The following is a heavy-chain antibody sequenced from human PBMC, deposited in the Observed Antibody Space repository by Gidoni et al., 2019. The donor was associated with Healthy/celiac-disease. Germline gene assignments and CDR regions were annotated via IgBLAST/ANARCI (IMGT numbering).Heavy chain of an antibody. CDR1: GGSISSGSYY. J-gene: IGHJ2*01. V-gene: IGHV4-61*02. Sequence: PSQTLSLTCTVSGGSISSGSYYWSWIRQPAGKGLEWIGRIYTSGSTNYNPSLKSRVTISVDTSKNQFSLKLSSVTAADTDVYYCARDLAQWPTLGYFDLWGRGTLVTVSS. CDR2: IYTSGST. D-gene: IGHD6-19*01. CDR3: ARDLAQWPTLGYFDL.